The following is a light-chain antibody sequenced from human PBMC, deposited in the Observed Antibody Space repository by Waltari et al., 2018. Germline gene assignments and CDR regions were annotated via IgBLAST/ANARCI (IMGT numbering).Light chain of an antibody. V-gene: IGLV2-14*03. CDR3: SSFTSSSTWV. CDR1: SSDVGGYNY. J-gene: IGLJ3*02. CDR2: DVN. Sequence: QSALTQPACVSGSPGQSITISCTGTSSDVGGYNYVSWYQQHPGKAPKLMIYDVNNRPSGVSNRFSGSKSGNTASLTISGLQAEDEADYYCSSFTSSSTWVFGGGTKLTVL.